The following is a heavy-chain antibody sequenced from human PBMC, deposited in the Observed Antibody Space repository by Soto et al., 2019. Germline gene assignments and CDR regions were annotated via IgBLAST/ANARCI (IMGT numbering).Heavy chain of an antibody. D-gene: IGHD2-15*01. V-gene: IGHV1-24*01. CDR1: GYTLTELS. CDR3: ATYDIVVVVAADSFDY. CDR2: FDPEDGET. Sequence: ASVKVSCKVSGYTLTELSMHWVRQAPGKGLEWMGGFDPEDGETIYAQKFQGRVTMTEDTSTDPAYMELSSLRSEDTAVYYCATYDIVVVVAADSFDYWGQGTLVTVSS. J-gene: IGHJ4*02.